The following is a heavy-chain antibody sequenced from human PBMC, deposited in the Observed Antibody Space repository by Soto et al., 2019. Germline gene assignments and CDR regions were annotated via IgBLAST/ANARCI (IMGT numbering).Heavy chain of an antibody. CDR2: TLNDGSNR. D-gene: IGHD3-10*01. CDR1: GFTFSNYG. CDR3: ARDDEYTGNGMDV. Sequence: QVQLVESGGGVVQPGRSLRLSCAASGFTFSNYGMHWVRQAPGKGLEWVAVTLNDGSNRYHADSVKERFTIARDNSKNMLSLQMNSLRAEDTAVYYCARDDEYTGNGMDVWGKGTTVTVSP. V-gene: IGHV3-33*01. J-gene: IGHJ6*04.